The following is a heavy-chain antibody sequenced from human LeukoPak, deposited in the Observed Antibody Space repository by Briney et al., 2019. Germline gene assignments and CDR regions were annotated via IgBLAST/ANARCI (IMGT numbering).Heavy chain of an antibody. CDR2: IIPIFGTA. Sequence: GASVKVSCKASRGTFSSYAINWVRQAPGQGLEWMGEIIPIFGTANYAQKFQGRVTITADESTSIAYMELSSLRSEDTAVYYCASLGGGSTVTTYLNYWGQGTLVTVSS. J-gene: IGHJ4*02. CDR3: ASLGGGSTVTTYLNY. D-gene: IGHD4-17*01. CDR1: RGTFSSYA. V-gene: IGHV1-69*13.